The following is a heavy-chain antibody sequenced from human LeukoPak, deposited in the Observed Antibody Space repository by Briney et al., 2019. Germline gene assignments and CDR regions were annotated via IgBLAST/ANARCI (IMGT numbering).Heavy chain of an antibody. J-gene: IGHJ3*02. Sequence: GGTLRLSCAASGFTFSSYGLNWVRQAPGKGLEWVSVISGSGGSTYYADSVKGRFTISRDNSKNTLYLQMNSLRAEDTAVYYCAKDGAVAGTLDAFDIWGQGTMVTVSS. D-gene: IGHD6-19*01. CDR2: ISGSGGST. CDR3: AKDGAVAGTLDAFDI. CDR1: GFTFSSYG. V-gene: IGHV3-23*01.